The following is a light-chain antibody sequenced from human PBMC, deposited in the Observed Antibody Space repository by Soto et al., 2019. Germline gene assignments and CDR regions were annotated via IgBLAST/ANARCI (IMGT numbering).Light chain of an antibody. V-gene: IGKV1-33*01. CDR1: QDISNY. CDR3: QQYDNLPT. J-gene: IGKJ2*01. Sequence: DIQMTQSPSSLSASVGDRVTITCQASQDISNYLNWYQQKPGKAPKLLSYDACNLETGVPSRFSGSGYRTDFTFTISSLQPEDIAAYYCQQYDNLPTFGQGTKLEIK. CDR2: DAC.